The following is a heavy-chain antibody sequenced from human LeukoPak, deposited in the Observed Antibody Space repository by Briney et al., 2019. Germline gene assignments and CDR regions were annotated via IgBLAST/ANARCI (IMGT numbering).Heavy chain of an antibody. CDR2: INPSGGST. CDR3: ARGYYDILTGYPKPDDY. J-gene: IGHJ4*02. Sequence: ASVKVSCKASGYTFTSYYMHWVRQAPGQGLEWMGIINPSGGSTSYAQKFQGRVTMTRNTSISTAYMELSSLRSEDTAVYYCARGYYDILTGYPKPDDYWGQGTLVTVSA. V-gene: IGHV1-46*01. D-gene: IGHD3-9*01. CDR1: GYTFTSYY.